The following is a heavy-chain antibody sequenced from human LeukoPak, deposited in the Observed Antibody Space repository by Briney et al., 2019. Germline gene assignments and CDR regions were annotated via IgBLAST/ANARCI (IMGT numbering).Heavy chain of an antibody. J-gene: IGHJ4*02. Sequence: GGSLRLSCATSGFTFSSYWMNWVRQAPGKGLECVAYTNPDGSAKNYVDSVKGRFTISRDNAKNSLYLQMNSLRDEDTAVYYCARGVTYFDYWGQGTLVTVSS. CDR1: GFTFSSYW. D-gene: IGHD2-21*02. CDR3: ARGVTYFDY. CDR2: TNPDGSAK. V-gene: IGHV3-7*02.